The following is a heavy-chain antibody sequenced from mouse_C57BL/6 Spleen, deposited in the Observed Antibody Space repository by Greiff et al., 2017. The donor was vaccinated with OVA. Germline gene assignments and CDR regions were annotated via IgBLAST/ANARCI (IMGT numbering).Heavy chain of an antibody. CDR3: ARSDYYGNYVNAMDY. Sequence: QVQLKQPGAELVMPGASVKLSCKASGYTFTSYWMHWVKQRPGQGLEWIGEIDPSDSYTNYNQKFKGKSTLTVDKSSSTAYMQLSSLTSEDSAVYYCARSDYYGNYVNAMDYWGQGTSVTVSS. V-gene: IGHV1-69*01. D-gene: IGHD2-1*01. CDR2: IDPSDSYT. J-gene: IGHJ4*01. CDR1: GYTFTSYW.